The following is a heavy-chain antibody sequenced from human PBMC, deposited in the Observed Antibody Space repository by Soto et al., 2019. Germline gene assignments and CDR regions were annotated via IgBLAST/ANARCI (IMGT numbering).Heavy chain of an antibody. CDR2: IYHSGST. CDR3: MLGSGGKVFDY. V-gene: IGHV4-4*02. Sequence: LETLSLTCAVSDGSISSINWWRWVRQPPGKGLEWIGEIYHSGSTNYNPSLKSRVTISVDTSKKQFSLKLSSVTASDMAVYYCMLGSGGKVFDYWGQGTLVTVSS. CDR1: DGSISSINW. J-gene: IGHJ4*02. D-gene: IGHD2-15*01.